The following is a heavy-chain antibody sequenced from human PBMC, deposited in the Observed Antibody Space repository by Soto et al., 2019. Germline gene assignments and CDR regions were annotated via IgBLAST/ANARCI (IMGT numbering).Heavy chain of an antibody. J-gene: IGHJ5*02. CDR1: GGTFSSYA. CDR3: ARSYDILTGPTT. Sequence: GASVKVSCKATGGTFSSYAISWVRQAPGQGLEWMGGIIPIFGTASYAQKFQGRVTITADESTSTAYMELSSLRSEDTAVYYCARSYDILTGPTTWGQGTLVTVSS. V-gene: IGHV1-69*13. D-gene: IGHD3-9*01. CDR2: IIPIFGTA.